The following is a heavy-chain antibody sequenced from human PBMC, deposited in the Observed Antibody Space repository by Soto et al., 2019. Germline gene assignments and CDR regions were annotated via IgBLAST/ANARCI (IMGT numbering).Heavy chain of an antibody. V-gene: IGHV3-33*01. J-gene: IGHJ4*02. CDR3: ARDDLFVDNVLAH. Sequence: QVQLVESGGGVVRPGTSLRLSCAATGFSFSAPGMHWVRQAPGKGLEWLAVINDGSEEGYADSVRGRCTISIDNARNILYLQIANLRAEDSALYYCARDDLFVDNVLAHWGQGTLVTVSS. CDR1: GFSFSAPG. D-gene: IGHD1-1*01. CDR2: INDGSEE.